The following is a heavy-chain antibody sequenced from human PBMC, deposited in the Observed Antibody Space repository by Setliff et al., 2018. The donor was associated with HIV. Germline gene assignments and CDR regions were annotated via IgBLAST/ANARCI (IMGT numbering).Heavy chain of an antibody. CDR2: IKQDGSEK. CDR1: GFTFSRCW. V-gene: IGHV3-7*01. J-gene: IGHJ3*02. D-gene: IGHD3-10*01. Sequence: GESLRLSCVASGFTFSRCWMNWVRQAPGKGLEWVGNIKQDGSEKYYVDSVKGRFTISRDNAKNSLYLQMNSLRTDDTAMYYCACPKEGYSGSGGAFQIWGQGTMVTVSS. CDR3: ACPKEGYSGSGGAFQI.